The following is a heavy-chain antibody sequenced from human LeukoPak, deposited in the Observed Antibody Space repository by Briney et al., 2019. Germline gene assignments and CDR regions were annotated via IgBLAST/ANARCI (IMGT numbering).Heavy chain of an antibody. D-gene: IGHD3-9*01. CDR3: AKASYATGYYNSYFDY. CDR1: GYTFTSYG. V-gene: IGHV1-18*01. CDR2: ISAYNGNT. J-gene: IGHJ4*02. Sequence: GASVKVSCKASGYTFTSYGISWVRQAPGQGLEWMGWISAYNGNTNYAQKLQGRVTMTTDTSTSTAYMELRSLRSDDTAVYYCAKASYATGYYNSYFDYWGQGTLVTVSS.